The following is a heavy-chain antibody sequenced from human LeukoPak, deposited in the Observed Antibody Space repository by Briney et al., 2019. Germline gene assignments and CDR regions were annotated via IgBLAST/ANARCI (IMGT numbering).Heavy chain of an antibody. CDR1: GFTFSSYA. Sequence: GGSLRLSCAASGFTFSSYAMSWVRQAPGKGLEWVSAISGRGGSTYYADSVKGRFTISRDNSKNTLYLQMNSLRAEDTAVYYCAKDHGRFKAAGDYDAFDIWGQGTMVTVSS. CDR3: AKDHGRFKAAGDYDAFDI. J-gene: IGHJ3*02. CDR2: ISGRGGST. V-gene: IGHV3-23*01. D-gene: IGHD4-17*01.